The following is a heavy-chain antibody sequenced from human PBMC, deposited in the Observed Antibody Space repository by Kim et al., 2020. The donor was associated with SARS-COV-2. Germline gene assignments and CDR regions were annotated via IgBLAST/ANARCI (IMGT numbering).Heavy chain of an antibody. CDR3: AGGWSGYYS. CDR1: GGSFSGYY. J-gene: IGHJ4*02. Sequence: SETLSLTCAVYGGSFSGYYWSWIRQPPGKGLEWIGEINHSGSTNYNPSLKSRVTISVDTSKNQFSLKLSSVTAADTAVYYCAGGWSGYYSWGQGTLVTVSS. D-gene: IGHD3-3*01. CDR2: INHSGST. V-gene: IGHV4-34*01.